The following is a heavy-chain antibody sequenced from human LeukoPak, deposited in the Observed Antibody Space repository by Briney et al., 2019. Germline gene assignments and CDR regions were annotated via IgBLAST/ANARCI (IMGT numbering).Heavy chain of an antibody. Sequence: GSSVKVSCKASGGTFSSYAISWVRQAPGQGLEWMGGIIPIFGTANHAQKFQGRVTITTDESTSTAYMELSSLRPEDTAVYYCARGWTTVTRGGSYYMDVWGKGTTVTVSS. CDR2: IIPIFGTA. J-gene: IGHJ6*03. CDR3: ARGWTTVTRGGSYYMDV. V-gene: IGHV1-69*05. CDR1: GGTFSSYA. D-gene: IGHD4-17*01.